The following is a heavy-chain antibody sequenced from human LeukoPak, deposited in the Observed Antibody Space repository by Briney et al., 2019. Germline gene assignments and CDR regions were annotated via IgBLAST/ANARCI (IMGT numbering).Heavy chain of an antibody. V-gene: IGHV4-59*12. CDR1: GGSISSYY. CDR3: ARNIMVRGTWVIDY. J-gene: IGHJ4*02. D-gene: IGHD3-10*01. Sequence: TSETLSLTCTVSGGSISSYYWSWIRQPPGRGLEWIGYIYYSGSTNYNPSLKSRVTISVDTSKNQFSLKLSSVTAADTAVYYCARNIMVRGTWVIDYWGQGTLVTVSS. CDR2: IYYSGST.